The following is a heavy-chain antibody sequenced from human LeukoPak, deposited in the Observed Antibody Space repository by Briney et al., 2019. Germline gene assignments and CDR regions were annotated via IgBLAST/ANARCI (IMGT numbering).Heavy chain of an antibody. CDR1: GGSINNYY. CDR2: IYYSGST. Sequence: SETLSLTCTVSGGSINNYYWSWIRQPPGKGLEWIGYIYYSGSTNYNPSLKSRVTISIDTSKNQFSLKLSSVTAADTAVYYCARRFDTSGWVDYWGQGTLVTVSS. V-gene: IGHV4-59*08. D-gene: IGHD6-19*01. J-gene: IGHJ4*02. CDR3: ARRFDTSGWVDY.